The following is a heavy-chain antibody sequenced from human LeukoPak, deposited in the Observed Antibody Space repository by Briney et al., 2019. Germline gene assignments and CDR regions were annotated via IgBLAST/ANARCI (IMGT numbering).Heavy chain of an antibody. CDR2: IYYSGST. Sequence: SETLSLTCTVSGGSISSYYWSWIRQPPGKGLEWIGYIYYSGSTNYNPSLKSRVTISVDTSKNQFSLELSSVTAADTAVYYCARSEYSVYVKENYYFDYWGQGTLVTVSS. CDR1: GGSISSYY. D-gene: IGHD5/OR15-5a*01. J-gene: IGHJ4*02. V-gene: IGHV4-59*01. CDR3: ARSEYSVYVKENYYFDY.